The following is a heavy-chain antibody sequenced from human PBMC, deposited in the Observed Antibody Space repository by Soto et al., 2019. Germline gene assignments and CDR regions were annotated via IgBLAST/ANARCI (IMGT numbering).Heavy chain of an antibody. CDR3: ARDFSTIFGVALPLYGMDV. CDR1: GFTFSSYW. J-gene: IGHJ6*02. Sequence: GGSLKLSCAASGFTFSSYWMSWVRQAPGKGLEWVANIKQDGSEKYYVDSVEGRFTISRDNAKNSLYLQMNSLRAEDTAVYYCARDFSTIFGVALPLYGMDVWGQGTTVTVSS. V-gene: IGHV3-7*03. CDR2: IKQDGSEK. D-gene: IGHD3-3*01.